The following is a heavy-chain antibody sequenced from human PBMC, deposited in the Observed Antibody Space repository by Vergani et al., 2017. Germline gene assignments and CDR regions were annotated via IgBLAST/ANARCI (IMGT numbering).Heavy chain of an antibody. CDR1: GDSVSSNSAA. Sequence: QVQLQQSGPGLVKPSQTLSLTCAISGDSVSSNSAAWNWIRQSPSRGLEWLGRTYYRSKWYNDYAVSVKSRITINPDTSKNQFSLQLNSVTPEDTAVYYCARXQVVVPAAIDFYYYYMDVWGKGTTVTVSS. J-gene: IGHJ6*03. CDR3: ARXQVVVPAAIDFYYYYMDV. CDR2: TYYRSKWYN. V-gene: IGHV6-1*01. D-gene: IGHD2-2*02.